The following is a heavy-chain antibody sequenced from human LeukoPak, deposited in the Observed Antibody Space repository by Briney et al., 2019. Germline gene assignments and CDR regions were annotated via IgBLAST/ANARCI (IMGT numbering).Heavy chain of an antibody. D-gene: IGHD6-6*01. Sequence: GGSLRLSCAASGFTFSSYNMNWVRQAPGKGLEWVSYISSSSSSTIYYADSVKGRFTISRDNAKNSLYLQMNSLRAEDTAVYYCTRDRGSSSDFDYWGQGTLVTVSS. J-gene: IGHJ4*02. V-gene: IGHV3-48*01. CDR1: GFTFSSYN. CDR3: TRDRGSSSDFDY. CDR2: ISSSSSSTI.